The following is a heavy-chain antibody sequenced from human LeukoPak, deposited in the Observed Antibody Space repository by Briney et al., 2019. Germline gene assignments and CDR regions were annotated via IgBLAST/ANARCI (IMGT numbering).Heavy chain of an antibody. Sequence: GGSLRLSCAASGFTFSSYWMSWVRQAPGKGLEWVANIKQDGSEKYYVDSVKGRFTISRDNAKNSLYLQMNSLRAEDTAVYYCARDYLEYSSSSLEDYWGQGTLVTVSS. CDR3: ARDYLEYSSSSLEDY. CDR2: IKQDGSEK. J-gene: IGHJ4*02. D-gene: IGHD6-6*01. V-gene: IGHV3-7*01. CDR1: GFTFSSYW.